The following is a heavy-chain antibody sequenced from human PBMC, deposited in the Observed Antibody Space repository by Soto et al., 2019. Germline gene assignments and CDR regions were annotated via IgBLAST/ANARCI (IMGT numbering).Heavy chain of an antibody. D-gene: IGHD2-15*01. CDR1: GDSVSSNSAA. CDR2: TYYRSKWYD. V-gene: IGHV6-1*01. J-gene: IGHJ6*02. Sequence: SQTLSLTCAISGDSVSSNSAAWNWVRQSPSRGLEWLGRTYYRSKWYDDYAVSVKSRITISPDTSKNQFSLHLKSVTPEDTAVYHCARGAGRGYCSGNTCYSPYNYYGMDVWGQGTTVTVS. CDR3: ARGAGRGYCSGNTCYSPYNYYGMDV.